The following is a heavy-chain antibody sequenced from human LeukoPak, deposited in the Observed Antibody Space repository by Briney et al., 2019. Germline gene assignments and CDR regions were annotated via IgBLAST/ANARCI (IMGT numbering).Heavy chain of an antibody. J-gene: IGHJ4*02. CDR1: GFTFDDYA. CDR3: ARDWYHAIDY. V-gene: IGHV3-9*03. Sequence: QPGRSLRLSCAASGFTFDDYAMHWVRQAPGKGLEWVSGISWNSGSIGYADSVKGRFTISRDNAKNSLYLQMNSLRAEDMALYYCARDWYHAIDYWGQGALVTVSS. D-gene: IGHD2-2*01. CDR2: ISWNSGSI.